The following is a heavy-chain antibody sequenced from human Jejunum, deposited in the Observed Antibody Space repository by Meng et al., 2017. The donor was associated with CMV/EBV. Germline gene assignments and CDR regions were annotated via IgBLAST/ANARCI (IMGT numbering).Heavy chain of an antibody. CDR3: ASYVY. CDR2: VSPTGGTM. Sequence: SCEASGFRFDNYYMSWVRQAPGKGLEWLSYVSPTGGTMYYADSVKGRFTISRDNAKNSLYLQLNSLGAEDTAVYYCASYVYWGQGTLVTVSS. D-gene: IGHD3-16*01. CDR1: GFRFDNYY. J-gene: IGHJ4*02. V-gene: IGHV3-11*01.